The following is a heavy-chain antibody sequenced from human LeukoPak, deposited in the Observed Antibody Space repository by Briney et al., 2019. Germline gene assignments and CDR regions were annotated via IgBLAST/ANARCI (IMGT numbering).Heavy chain of an antibody. Sequence: PGGSLRLSCSASGFTFDDYGMSWVRQSPGKGLEWVSGINWNGGSTRYADSVKGRFTISRDNAKNSLYLQMNSLRAEDTALYYCARDRLAVVPSAISPGDYWYFDLWGRGTLVTVSS. J-gene: IGHJ2*01. CDR3: ARDRLAVVPSAISPGDYWYFDL. CDR1: GFTFDDYG. D-gene: IGHD2-2*02. V-gene: IGHV3-20*04. CDR2: INWNGGST.